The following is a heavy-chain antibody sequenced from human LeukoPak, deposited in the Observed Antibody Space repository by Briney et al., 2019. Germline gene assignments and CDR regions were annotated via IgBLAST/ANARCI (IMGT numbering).Heavy chain of an antibody. D-gene: IGHD6-6*01. CDR2: FTSSGTI. Sequence: PGGALRLSFSASGIRFSPYAMSWVRQAPGTGLEWDSTFTSSGTIYYSVSVKGRFTTSRDNSKNSLYLQMNSARAEDTAVYYCTKRPQKDKFGSSPFDYWGQGILVTVSS. V-gene: IGHV3-23*01. CDR3: TKRPQKDKFGSSPFDY. CDR1: GIRFSPYA. J-gene: IGHJ4*02.